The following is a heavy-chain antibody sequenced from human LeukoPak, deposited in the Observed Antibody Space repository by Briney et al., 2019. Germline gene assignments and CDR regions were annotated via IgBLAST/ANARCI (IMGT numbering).Heavy chain of an antibody. D-gene: IGHD3-22*01. Sequence: PGGSLRLSCAASGFTFSSYGMHWVRQAPGKGLEWVAVISYDGSNKYYADSVKGRFTISRDNSKNTLYPQMNSLRAEDTAVYYCAKDIPRYDSSGSSSPPDYWGQGTLVTVSS. V-gene: IGHV3-30*18. CDR2: ISYDGSNK. J-gene: IGHJ4*02. CDR1: GFTFSSYG. CDR3: AKDIPRYDSSGSSSPPDY.